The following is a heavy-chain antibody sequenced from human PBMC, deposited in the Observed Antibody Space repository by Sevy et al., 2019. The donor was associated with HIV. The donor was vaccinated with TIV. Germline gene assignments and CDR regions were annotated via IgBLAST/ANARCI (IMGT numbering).Heavy chain of an antibody. J-gene: IGHJ4*02. CDR2: ISYDGSNK. CDR3: AKVGRGRYYDSSGYLSFLDY. V-gene: IGHV3-30*18. CDR1: GFTFSSYG. D-gene: IGHD3-22*01. Sequence: GGSLRLSCAASGFTFSSYGMHWVRQAPGKGLEWVAVISYDGSNKYYADSVKGRFTISRDNSKNTLYLQMNSLRAEDTAVDYCAKVGRGRYYDSSGYLSFLDYWGQGTLVTVSS.